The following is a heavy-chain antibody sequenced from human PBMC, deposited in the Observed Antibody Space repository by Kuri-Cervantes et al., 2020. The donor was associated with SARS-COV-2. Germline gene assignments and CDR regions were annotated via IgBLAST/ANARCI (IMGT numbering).Heavy chain of an antibody. J-gene: IGHJ4*02. Sequence: SVKVSCKASGGTFSSYAISWVRQAPGQGLEWMGRIIPILGIANYAQKFQGRVTITADKSTSTAYMELSSLRSEDTAVYYCAGGLELRSGYFDYWGQGTLVTVSS. V-gene: IGHV1-69*04. CDR3: AGGLELRSGYFDY. D-gene: IGHD1-7*01. CDR1: GGTFSSYA. CDR2: IIPILGIA.